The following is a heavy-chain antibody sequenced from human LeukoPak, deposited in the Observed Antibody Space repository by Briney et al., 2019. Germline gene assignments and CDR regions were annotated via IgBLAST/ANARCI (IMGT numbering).Heavy chain of an antibody. Sequence: GESLKISCKGSGYSFTSYWIGWVRQMPGKGLELMGIIYPGDSDTRYSPSFQGQVTISADKSISTAYLQWSSLKASDTAMYYCARTPYSSSWFDNWFDPWGQGTLVTVSS. CDR2: IYPGDSDT. D-gene: IGHD6-13*01. V-gene: IGHV5-51*01. CDR1: GYSFTSYW. CDR3: ARTPYSSSWFDNWFDP. J-gene: IGHJ5*02.